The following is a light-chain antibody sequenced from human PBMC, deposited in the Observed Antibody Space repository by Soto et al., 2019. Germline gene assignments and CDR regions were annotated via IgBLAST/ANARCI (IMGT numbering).Light chain of an antibody. Sequence: EIVLTQSPATLALSPGERATLSCSASQSVSSYLAWYHQKPGQAPRLLIYDVSTRATGIPARFSGSGSGTDFTLTISSLEPEDFAVYYCQQRSNWPPYSFGQGTKREIK. CDR2: DVS. J-gene: IGKJ2*01. V-gene: IGKV3-11*01. CDR1: QSVSSY. CDR3: QQRSNWPPYS.